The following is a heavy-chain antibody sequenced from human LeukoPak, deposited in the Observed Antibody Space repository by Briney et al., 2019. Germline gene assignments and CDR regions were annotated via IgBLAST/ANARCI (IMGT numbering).Heavy chain of an antibody. V-gene: IGHV4-61*01. Sequence: PSETLSLTCTVSDDSISSGNYWGWIRQPPGKRLEWIGYTHDSRSSNYNPSLKSRVTMSIDTSKNQFSLRLSSVTAADTAVYYCARVFSGGCLDHWGQGTLVTVSS. CDR3: ARVFSGGCLDH. CDR1: DDSISSGNY. J-gene: IGHJ4*02. CDR2: THDSRSS. D-gene: IGHD2-15*01.